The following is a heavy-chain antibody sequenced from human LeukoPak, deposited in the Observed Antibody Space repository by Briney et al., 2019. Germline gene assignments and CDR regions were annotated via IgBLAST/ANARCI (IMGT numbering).Heavy chain of an antibody. CDR1: GFTFDDYA. CDR2: ISWNSGSI. CDR3: AKDSPHKSLDH. V-gene: IGHV3-9*01. D-gene: IGHD1-1*01. J-gene: IGHJ4*02. Sequence: GGSLRLSCAASGFTFDDYAMHWVRQAPGKGLEWVSGISWNSGSIGYADSVKGRFTISRDNAKNSLYLQMNSRRAEDTALYYCAKDSPHKSLDHWGQGTLVTVSS.